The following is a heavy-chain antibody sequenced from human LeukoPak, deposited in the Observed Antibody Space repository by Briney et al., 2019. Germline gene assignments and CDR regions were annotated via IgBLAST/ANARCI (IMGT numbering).Heavy chain of an antibody. CDR1: GFTFSNAW. D-gene: IGHD3-3*01. Sequence: TGGSLRLSCAASGFTFSNAWMSWVRQAPGKGLEWVGRIKSKTDGGTTDYAAPVKGRFTISRDDSKNTLYLQMNSLKTEDTAVYYCTTDFGVVIVAYWGQGTLVTVSS. CDR2: IKSKTDGGTT. J-gene: IGHJ4*02. V-gene: IGHV3-15*01. CDR3: TTDFGVVIVAY.